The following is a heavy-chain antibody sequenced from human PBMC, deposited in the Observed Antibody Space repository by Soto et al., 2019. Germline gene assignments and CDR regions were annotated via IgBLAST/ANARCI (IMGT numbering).Heavy chain of an antibody. Sequence: PGGSLRLSCAASGFTFSSYAMHWVRQAPGKGLEWVAVISYDGSNKYYADSVKGRFTISRDNSKNTLYLQMNSLRAEVTVVYYCAASYAYYDFWSGPLDYWGQGTLVTVSS. J-gene: IGHJ4*02. CDR2: ISYDGSNK. D-gene: IGHD3-3*01. CDR3: AASYAYYDFWSGPLDY. CDR1: GFTFSSYA. V-gene: IGHV3-30-3*01.